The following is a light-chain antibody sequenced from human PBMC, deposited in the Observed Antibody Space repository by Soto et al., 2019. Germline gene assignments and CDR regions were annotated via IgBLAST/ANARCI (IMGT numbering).Light chain of an antibody. Sequence: DVVMTQSPLSLPATLGQPASISCRSNQSLVHSDGIAYFSWFQQRPGRSPRRLIYKVSKRDSGVPARFSGSGSGTDFALKISRVEAEDVGVYYCMQGTHWPITFGQGTRLEIK. V-gene: IGKV2-30*02. J-gene: IGKJ5*01. CDR1: QSLVHSDGIAY. CDR3: MQGTHWPIT. CDR2: KVS.